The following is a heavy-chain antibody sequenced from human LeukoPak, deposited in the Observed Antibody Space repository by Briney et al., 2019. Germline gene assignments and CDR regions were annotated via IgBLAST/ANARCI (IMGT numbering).Heavy chain of an antibody. J-gene: IGHJ3*02. D-gene: IGHD3-3*01. CDR3: ARDLEAGAFDI. CDR1: GGSISSSSYY. CDR2: IYYSGST. Sequence: PSETLSLTCTVSGGSISSSSYYWGWIRQPPGKGLEWIGSIYYSGSTYYNPSLKSRVTISVDTSKNQFSLKLSSVTAADTAVYYCARDLEAGAFDIWGQGTMVTVSS. V-gene: IGHV4-39*07.